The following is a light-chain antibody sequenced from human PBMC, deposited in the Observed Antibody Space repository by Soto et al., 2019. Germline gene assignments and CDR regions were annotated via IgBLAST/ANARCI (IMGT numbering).Light chain of an antibody. Sequence: EIVLTQSPGTLSLSPGERATLSCRASQSVSSDFLAWYQQKPGQAPRLLLYAASTRATGIPDRFGGSGSGTAFTLTITRLEPGDFAVYYCQQYGSSPFTFAGGTKVDIK. CDR1: QSVSSDF. V-gene: IGKV3-20*01. J-gene: IGKJ4*01. CDR3: QQYGSSPFT. CDR2: AAS.